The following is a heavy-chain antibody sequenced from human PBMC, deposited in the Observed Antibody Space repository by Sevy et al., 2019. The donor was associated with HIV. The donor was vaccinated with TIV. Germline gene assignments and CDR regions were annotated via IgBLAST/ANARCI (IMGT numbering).Heavy chain of an antibody. CDR1: GFTFRNAW. J-gene: IGHJ6*02. CDR2: IRNDPDGGTT. D-gene: IGHD5-12*01. V-gene: IGHV3-15*01. Sequence: GGCLRLSWTASGFTFRNAWMTWVRQVPGKGLEWVGRIRNDPDGGTTDYAAPVRGRFTISRDDSKNTLYLQMNSLETEDTAVYYCSTDIVVQSGYSYDFSTFNPDLRQNSGADVWGQGTTVTVSS. CDR3: STDIVVQSGYSYDFSTFNPDLRQNSGADV.